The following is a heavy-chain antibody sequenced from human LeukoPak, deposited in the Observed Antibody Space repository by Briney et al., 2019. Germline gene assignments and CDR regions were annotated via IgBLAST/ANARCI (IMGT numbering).Heavy chain of an antibody. Sequence: GGSLRLSCAASGFTFSNYGMHWVRQAPGKGLEWVAVIWSDESNKYYADSVKGRFTISRDNFKNTLYLHMNRLRAEDTTVYYCARGVVGATTGWYFDLWGRGALVTVSS. CDR2: IWSDESNK. CDR3: ARGVVGATTGWYFDL. J-gene: IGHJ2*01. D-gene: IGHD1-26*01. CDR1: GFTFSNYG. V-gene: IGHV3-33*01.